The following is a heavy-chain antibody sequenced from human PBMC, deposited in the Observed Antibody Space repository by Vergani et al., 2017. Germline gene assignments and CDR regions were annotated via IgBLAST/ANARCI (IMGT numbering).Heavy chain of an antibody. CDR1: GFPFSSFS. D-gene: IGHD1-26*01. Sequence: EVQLVESGGGLVKPGGSLRLSCAASGFPFSSFSMNWVRQAPGKGLEWVSSISSSSSSIYYADSVKGRFTSSRDNAKNSLYLQMNSLRAEDTAVYYCARDPLVGATPYDAFDIWGQGTMVTVSS. CDR2: ISSSSSSI. J-gene: IGHJ3*02. V-gene: IGHV3-21*01. CDR3: ARDPLVGATPYDAFDI.